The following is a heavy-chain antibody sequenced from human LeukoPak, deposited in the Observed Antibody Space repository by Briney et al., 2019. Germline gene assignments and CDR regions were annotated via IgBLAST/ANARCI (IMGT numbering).Heavy chain of an antibody. J-gene: IGHJ4*02. CDR2: ISYDGSNK. D-gene: IGHD3-3*01. CDR3: ARGRPKGYDFWSGYYSDFDY. V-gene: IGHV3-30-3*01. Sequence: PGRSLRLSCAASGFTFSSYAMHWVRQAPGKGLEWVAVISYDGSNKYYADSVRGRFTISRDNSKNTLYLQMNSLRAEDTAVYYCARGRPKGYDFWSGYYSDFDYWGQGTLVTVSS. CDR1: GFTFSSYA.